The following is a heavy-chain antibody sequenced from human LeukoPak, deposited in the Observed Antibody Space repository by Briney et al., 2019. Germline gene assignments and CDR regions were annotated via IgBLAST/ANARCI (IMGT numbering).Heavy chain of an antibody. Sequence: GESLRLSCAASGFTFSSYWMSWVRQAPGKGLEWVANINQDGSEKYYVDSVKGRFTISRDNAKNSLYLQMNSLRSDDTAVYYCARGSPPRINYDSSGYYSYYFDYWGQGTLVTVSS. V-gene: IGHV3-7*03. D-gene: IGHD3-22*01. CDR1: GFTFSSYW. CDR3: ARGSPPRINYDSSGYYSYYFDY. CDR2: INQDGSEK. J-gene: IGHJ4*02.